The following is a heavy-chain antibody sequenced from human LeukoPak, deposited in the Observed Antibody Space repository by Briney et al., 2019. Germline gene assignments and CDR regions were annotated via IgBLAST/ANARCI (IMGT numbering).Heavy chain of an antibody. CDR2: IYYSGST. Sequence: SETLSLTCTVSGGSISSGDYYWSWIRQPPGKGLEWIGYIYYSGSTNYNPSLKSRVTISVDTSKNQFSLKLSSVTAADTAVYYCARGTYYYDSSGYHFDYWSQGTLVTVSS. CDR1: GGSISSGDYY. D-gene: IGHD3-22*01. V-gene: IGHV4-61*08. CDR3: ARGTYYYDSSGYHFDY. J-gene: IGHJ4*02.